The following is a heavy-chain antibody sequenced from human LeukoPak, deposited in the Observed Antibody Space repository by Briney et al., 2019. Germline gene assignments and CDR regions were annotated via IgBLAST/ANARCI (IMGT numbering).Heavy chain of an antibody. CDR1: GFTFSSYG. CDR2: ISATGGST. V-gene: IGHV3-23*01. Sequence: GGTLRLSCAASGFTFSSYGISWVRQAPGKGLEWVSAISATGGSTYYADSGKGHFTISRDNSKSTLYLQMNSLSAEGTAVYYCAKNGDRGAYCSGGSCYPYYYYYMDVWGKGTTVTISS. D-gene: IGHD2-15*01. CDR3: AKNGDRGAYCSGGSCYPYYYYYMDV. J-gene: IGHJ6*03.